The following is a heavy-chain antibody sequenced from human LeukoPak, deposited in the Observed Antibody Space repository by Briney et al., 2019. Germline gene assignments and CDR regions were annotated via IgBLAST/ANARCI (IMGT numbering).Heavy chain of an antibody. CDR2: IKQDGSEK. D-gene: IGHD2-2*01. J-gene: IGHJ6*03. CDR1: GFTFSGYW. CDR3: ARMVFPYCTSTRCSDYYYYYMDV. V-gene: IGHV3-7*01. Sequence: PGGSLRLSCAASGFTFSGYWMSWVRQAPGKGLEWVANIKQDGSEKYYVDSVKGRFTISRDSAKNSLYLQMNSLRAEDTAVYYCARMVFPYCTSTRCSDYYYYYMDVWGKGTTVTVSS.